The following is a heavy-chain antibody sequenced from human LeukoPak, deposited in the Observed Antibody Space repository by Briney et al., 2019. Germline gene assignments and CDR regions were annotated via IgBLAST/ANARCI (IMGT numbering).Heavy chain of an antibody. CDR2: ISDSAGSP. D-gene: IGHD6-19*01. V-gene: IGHV3-23*01. CDR3: AKDYSSGWYDY. J-gene: IGHJ4*02. Sequence: GGSLRLSCAASGFTLSNYAMSWVRQAPGRGLEWVSTISDSAGSPYYADSVKGRFAISRDSSKNTLSLQMNSLRAEGTAVYYCAKDYSSGWYDYWGQGTLVTVSS. CDR1: GFTLSNYA.